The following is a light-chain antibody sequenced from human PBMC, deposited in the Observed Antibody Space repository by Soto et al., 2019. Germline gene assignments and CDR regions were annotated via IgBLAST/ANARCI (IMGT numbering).Light chain of an antibody. CDR3: QQYGSSLI. CDR1: RSVTSSY. Sequence: EIVLTQSPGTLSLSPGERATLFCRASRSVTSSYLAWYQQRLGQAPRLLIYGASNRAPGIPDRFSGSGSGTDFTLTITRLEPEDFAMYFCQQYGSSLIFGPGTKVDIK. CDR2: GAS. J-gene: IGKJ3*01. V-gene: IGKV3-20*01.